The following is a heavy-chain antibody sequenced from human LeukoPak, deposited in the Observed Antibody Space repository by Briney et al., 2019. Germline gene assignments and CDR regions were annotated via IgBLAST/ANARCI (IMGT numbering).Heavy chain of an antibody. CDR1: GFTFSSYG. CDR3: ARKGDGYNSIDY. CDR2: IKSDGSGT. V-gene: IGHV3-74*01. Sequence: PGRSLRLSCAASGFTFSSYGMHWVRQVPGKGLEWVSRIKSDGSGTSYADSVQGRFIISRDNAKNTLYLQMNSLRAEDTAVYYCARKGDGYNSIDYWGQGTLVTVS. J-gene: IGHJ4*02. D-gene: IGHD5-24*01.